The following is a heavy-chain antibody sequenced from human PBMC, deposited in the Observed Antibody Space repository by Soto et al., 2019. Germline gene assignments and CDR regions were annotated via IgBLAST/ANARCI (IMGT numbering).Heavy chain of an antibody. J-gene: IGHJ6*02. Sequence: QVQLVQSGAEVKKPGSSVKVSCKASGGTFSSYAISWVRQAPGQGLEWMGGIIPIFGTANYAQKFQGRVTITADESTSTAYMELSSLRSEDTAVYYWARDRVAAADDYYGMDVWGQGTTVTVSS. V-gene: IGHV1-69*01. D-gene: IGHD6-13*01. CDR3: ARDRVAAADDYYGMDV. CDR2: IIPIFGTA. CDR1: GGTFSSYA.